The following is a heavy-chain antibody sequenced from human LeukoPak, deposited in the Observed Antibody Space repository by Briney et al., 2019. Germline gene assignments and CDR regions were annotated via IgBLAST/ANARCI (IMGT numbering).Heavy chain of an antibody. J-gene: IGHJ4*02. CDR3: ARGTDSGSYPDDHGFDY. CDR1: GGSISSHY. Sequence: PSETLSLTCTVSGGSISSHYWSWIRQPPGKGLEWIGYIYYSGSTNYNPSLKSRVTISVDTSKNQFSLKLSSVTAADTAVYYCARGTDSGSYPDDHGFDYWGQGTLVTVSS. D-gene: IGHD1-26*01. CDR2: IYYSGST. V-gene: IGHV4-59*11.